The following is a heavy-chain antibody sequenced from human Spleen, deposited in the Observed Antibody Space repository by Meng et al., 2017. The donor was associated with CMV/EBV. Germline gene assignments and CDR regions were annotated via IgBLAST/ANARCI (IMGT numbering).Heavy chain of an antibody. CDR3: ARSSYCSSTSCYPDY. CDR2: ISSSSSYI. J-gene: IGHJ4*02. D-gene: IGHD2-2*01. Sequence: GGSLRLSCAASGFTFSSYAMSWVRQAPGKGLEWVSSISSSSSYIYYADSVKGRFTISRDNAKNSLYLQMNSLRADDTAVYYCARSSYCSSTSCYPDYWGQGTLVTVSS. CDR1: GFTFSSYA. V-gene: IGHV3-21*01.